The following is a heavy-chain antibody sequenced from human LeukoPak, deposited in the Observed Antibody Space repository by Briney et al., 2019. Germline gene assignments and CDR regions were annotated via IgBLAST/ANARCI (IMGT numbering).Heavy chain of an antibody. J-gene: IGHJ4*02. V-gene: IGHV4-34*01. CDR2: IEDSGST. CDR3: VRAWDY. CDR1: SESLSGYD. Sequence: SETLSLTCAVYSESLSGYDWNWFRQSPGKGLEWIGEIEDSGSTRYNPSLKSRVTISVDTSKNQFSLKLSSVTAADTAVYYCVRAWDYWGQGTLVTVSS.